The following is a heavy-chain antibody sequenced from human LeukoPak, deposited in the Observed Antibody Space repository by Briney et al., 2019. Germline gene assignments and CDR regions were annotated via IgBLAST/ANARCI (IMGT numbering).Heavy chain of an antibody. D-gene: IGHD6-19*01. CDR1: GGTFSSYA. Sequence: SVKVSCKASGGTFSSYAISWVRQAPGQGLEWMGGIIPIFGTANYAQEFQGRVTITTDESTSTAYMELSSLRSEDTAVYYCARDHGGGSGWLNVPDYWGQGTLVTVSS. J-gene: IGHJ4*02. CDR3: ARDHGGGSGWLNVPDY. V-gene: IGHV1-69*05. CDR2: IIPIFGTA.